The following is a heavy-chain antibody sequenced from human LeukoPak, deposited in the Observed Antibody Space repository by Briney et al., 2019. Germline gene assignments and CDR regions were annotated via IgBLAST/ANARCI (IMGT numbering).Heavy chain of an antibody. D-gene: IGHD2-15*01. CDR2: IYTSGST. CDR1: GGSISSYY. Sequence: PSETLSLTCTVSGGSISSYYWSWIRQPAGKGLEWIGRIYTSGSTNYNPSLKSRVTISVDTSKNQFSLKLSSVTAADTAVYYCARGCSGGSCYSDFDYWGQGTLVTVSS. V-gene: IGHV4-4*07. CDR3: ARGCSGGSCYSDFDY. J-gene: IGHJ4*02.